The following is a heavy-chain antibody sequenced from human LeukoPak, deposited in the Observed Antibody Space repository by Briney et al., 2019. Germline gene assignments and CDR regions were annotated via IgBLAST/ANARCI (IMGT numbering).Heavy chain of an antibody. CDR3: ARERRSPYYDFGSGYWVDP. J-gene: IGHJ5*02. V-gene: IGHV4-4*07. Sequence: PSETLSLTCTVSGGSISSYYWSWIRNPAAKGLEWIGRIYTSGSTNYNPSLKSRGTMSVATAKNQIPLTLSSETAADTALYYCARERRSPYYDFGSGYWVDPWGQGTLVTVSS. CDR1: GGSISSYY. CDR2: IYTSGST. D-gene: IGHD3-3*01.